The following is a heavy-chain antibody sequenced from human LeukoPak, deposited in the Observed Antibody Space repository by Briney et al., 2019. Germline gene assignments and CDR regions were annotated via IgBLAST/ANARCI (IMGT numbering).Heavy chain of an antibody. CDR3: AREGKSGSYGFDY. J-gene: IGHJ4*02. CDR1: VASIAVGVNY. V-gene: IGHV4-39*07. D-gene: IGHD1-26*01. CDR2: IYYSGST. Sequence: SETLSLTGTASVASIAVGVNYWAWFAQPQGKGRGWIGSIYYSGSTYYNPSLKSRVTISVDTSKNQFSLKLSSVTAADTAVYYCAREGKSGSYGFDYWGQGTLVTVSS.